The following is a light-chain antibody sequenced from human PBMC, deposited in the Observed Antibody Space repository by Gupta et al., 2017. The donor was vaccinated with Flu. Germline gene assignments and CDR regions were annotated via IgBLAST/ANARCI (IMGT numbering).Light chain of an antibody. CDR1: QILLDTSGYNY. CDR2: LAS. J-gene: IGKJ4*01. V-gene: IGKV2-28*01. CDR3: MQARQTPLT. Sequence: FTPGGPAAISCRANQILLDTSGYNYLDWYLQKPGQSPQLLIFLASHRASGVPDRISGIGSGTDFTLKISRVESEDVGVYYCMQARQTPLTFGGGTRVDIK.